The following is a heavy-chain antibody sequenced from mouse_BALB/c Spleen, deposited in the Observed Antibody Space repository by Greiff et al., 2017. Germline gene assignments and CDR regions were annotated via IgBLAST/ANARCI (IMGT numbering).Heavy chain of an antibody. J-gene: IGHJ1*01. CDR2: IRLKSNNYAT. Sequence: VQLKESGGGLVQPGGSMKLSCVASGFTFSNYWMNWVRQSPEKGLEWVAEIRLKSNNYATHYAESVKWRFTISRDDSKSSVYLQMNNLRAEDTGIYYCTRLRGNWYFDVWGAGTTVTVSS. CDR1: GFTFSNYW. CDR3: TRLRGNWYFDV. V-gene: IGHV6-6*02.